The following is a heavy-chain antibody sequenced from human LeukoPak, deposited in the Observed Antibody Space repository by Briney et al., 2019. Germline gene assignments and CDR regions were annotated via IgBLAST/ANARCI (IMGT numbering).Heavy chain of an antibody. CDR2: ISSDGSRT. CDR1: GFTFSTYW. Sequence: HTGGSLRLSCAASGFTFSTYWMNWVRQAPGKGLVWVSRISSDGSRTNYADFVKGRFTISRDNAKNTLYLQMNSLRAEDTAIYYCAKASWVGATTTYFDYWGQGTLVTVSS. D-gene: IGHD1-26*01. CDR3: AKASWVGATTTYFDY. V-gene: IGHV3-74*01. J-gene: IGHJ4*02.